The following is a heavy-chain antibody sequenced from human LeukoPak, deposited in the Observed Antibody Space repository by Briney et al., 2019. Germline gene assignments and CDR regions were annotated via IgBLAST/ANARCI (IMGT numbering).Heavy chain of an antibody. J-gene: IGHJ3*02. CDR2: ISGSGGST. V-gene: IGHV3-23*01. CDR1: GFTFSSYA. CDR3: AKDRVGALLGAFDI. Sequence: LTGGSLRLSCAASGFTFSSYAMSWVGQAPGKGLEWVAAISGSGGSTYYADSVKGRFTISRDNSKNTLYLQMNSLRAEDTAVYYCAKDRVGALLGAFDIWGQGTMVTVSS. D-gene: IGHD1-26*01.